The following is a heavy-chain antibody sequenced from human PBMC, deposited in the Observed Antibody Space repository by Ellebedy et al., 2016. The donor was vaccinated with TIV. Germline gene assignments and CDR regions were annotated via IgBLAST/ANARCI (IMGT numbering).Heavy chain of an antibody. CDR2: IGGDSGT. Sequence: GESLKISXRASGFTFSSYTMNWVRQAPGKGLEWISYIGGDSGTYYADSVKGRFTISRDIAQNSLYLQMDSLRDEDTAVYYCARDRDYAFDYWGQGTLVTVSS. CDR1: GFTFSSYT. D-gene: IGHD4-17*01. J-gene: IGHJ4*02. V-gene: IGHV3-48*02. CDR3: ARDRDYAFDY.